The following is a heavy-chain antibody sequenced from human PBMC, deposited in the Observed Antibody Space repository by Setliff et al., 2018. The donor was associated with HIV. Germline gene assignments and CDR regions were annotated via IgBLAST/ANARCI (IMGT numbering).Heavy chain of an antibody. Sequence: GGSLRLSCEASGLSSSFAWMHWVRQVPGMGLVWVSRISADGRTTNYADSVKGRFTISRDNARNTLYLQMNSLRAEDTAVYYCARAMIVVVIKSGYGMDVWGQGTTVTVSS. CDR1: GLSSSFAW. D-gene: IGHD3-22*01. V-gene: IGHV3-74*01. J-gene: IGHJ6*02. CDR3: ARAMIVVVIKSGYGMDV. CDR2: ISADGRTT.